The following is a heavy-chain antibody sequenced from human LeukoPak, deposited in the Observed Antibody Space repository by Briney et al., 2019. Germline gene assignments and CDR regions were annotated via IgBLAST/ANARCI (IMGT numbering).Heavy chain of an antibody. D-gene: IGHD5-12*01. CDR1: GFTFKTYS. CDR3: ARDPGYSNSPYYLDY. V-gene: IGHV3-21*01. Sequence: PGGSLRLSCVVSGFTFKTYSMNWVRQAPGKGLEWVSPISSGGTYVDYADSVKGRFTISRDNAKNSLYLQMNSLRAEDTAVFYCARDPGYSNSPYYLDYWGQGTLVTVSS. CDR2: ISSGGTYV. J-gene: IGHJ4*02.